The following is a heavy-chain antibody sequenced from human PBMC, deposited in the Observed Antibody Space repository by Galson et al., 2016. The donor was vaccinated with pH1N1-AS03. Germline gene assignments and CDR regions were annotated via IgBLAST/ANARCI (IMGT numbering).Heavy chain of an antibody. Sequence: SVKVSCKASGYTFTSYGITWVRQAPGQGLEWMGWISAHNGYTKYAQKLQGRVTMTTDTSTSTAYMELRSLRSDDTAVCYCARAAGEPLSSSDYWGQGTLVTVSS. CDR1: GYTFTSYG. J-gene: IGHJ4*02. D-gene: IGHD1-26*01. CDR2: ISAHNGYT. V-gene: IGHV1-18*04. CDR3: ARAAGEPLSSSDY.